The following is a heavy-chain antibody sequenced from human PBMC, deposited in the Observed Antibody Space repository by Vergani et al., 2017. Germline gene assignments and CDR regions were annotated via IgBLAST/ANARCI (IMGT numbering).Heavy chain of an antibody. CDR3: ASGGHGSENGGALQL. Sequence: EKQLVQSGSETPKPGESLKISCQAFGYIFSNFWIGWVRQWPGRGLEWMGIIYPGDSEVKSNPTFRGQVIFSVDTSVNTAYLQWRSLQASDTATYFCASGGHGSENGGALQLWGQGTNITVSS. D-gene: IGHD3-10*01. V-gene: IGHV5-51*01. J-gene: IGHJ3*01. CDR2: IYPGDSEV. CDR1: GYIFSNFW.